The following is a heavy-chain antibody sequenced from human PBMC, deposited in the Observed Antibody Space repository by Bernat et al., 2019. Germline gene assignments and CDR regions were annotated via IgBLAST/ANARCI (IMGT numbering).Heavy chain of an antibody. D-gene: IGHD6-6*01. J-gene: IGHJ4*02. CDR3: ARGRQQLVGDFDY. CDR2: IYYSGST. CDR1: GGSISSSSYY. Sequence: LQLQESGPGLVKPSETLSLTCTVSGGSISSSSYYWGWIRQPPGKGLEWIGSIYYSGSTYYNPSLKSRVTISVDTSKNQFSLKLSSVTAADTAVYYCARGRQQLVGDFDYWGQGTLVTVSS. V-gene: IGHV4-39*01.